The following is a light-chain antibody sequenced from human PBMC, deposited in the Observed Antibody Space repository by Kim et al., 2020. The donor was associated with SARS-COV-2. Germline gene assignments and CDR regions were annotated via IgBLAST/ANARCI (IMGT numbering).Light chain of an antibody. J-gene: IGLJ7*01. CDR3: QVWDNTSDQYV. V-gene: IGLV3-21*04. CDR2: NDR. Sequence: SYELTQPPSVSVAPGKTARITCGGDNIESKIVHWYQQRPGQAPVMVIYNDRDRPSGIPERFSGSNSGNSATLTIRRVEAGDEADYYCQVWDNTSDQYVFGIGTQLTVL. CDR1: NIESKI.